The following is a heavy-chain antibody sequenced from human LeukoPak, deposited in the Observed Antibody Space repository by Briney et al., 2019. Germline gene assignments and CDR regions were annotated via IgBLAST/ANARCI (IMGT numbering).Heavy chain of an antibody. Sequence: GGSLRLSCAASGFTFSNYEMNWVRQAPGKGLEWLSYISGNGNTIYYADSVKGRFTISRDNAKNSLYLQMNSLRAEDTAVYYCARVRSSGWYNDAFDIWGQGTMVTVSS. CDR2: ISGNGNTI. V-gene: IGHV3-48*03. D-gene: IGHD6-19*01. J-gene: IGHJ3*02. CDR3: ARVRSSGWYNDAFDI. CDR1: GFTFSNYE.